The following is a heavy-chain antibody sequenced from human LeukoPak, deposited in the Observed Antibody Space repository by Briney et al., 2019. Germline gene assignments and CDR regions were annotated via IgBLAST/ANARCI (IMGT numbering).Heavy chain of an antibody. Sequence: SETLSLTCTVSGGSISSYYWSWIRQPPGKGLEWIGYIYYSGSTNYNPSLKSRVTISVDTSKIQFSLKLSSVTAADTAVYYCARRTSGYSYGSSSLAFDIWGQGTMVTVSS. J-gene: IGHJ3*02. CDR1: GGSISSYY. D-gene: IGHD5-18*01. V-gene: IGHV4-59*08. CDR3: ARRTSGYSYGSSSLAFDI. CDR2: IYYSGST.